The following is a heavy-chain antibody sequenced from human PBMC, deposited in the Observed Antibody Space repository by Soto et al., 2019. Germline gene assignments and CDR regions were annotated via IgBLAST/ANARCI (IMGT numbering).Heavy chain of an antibody. CDR2: IIPLFGTT. J-gene: IGHJ4*02. CDR3: ARGGELAGWMPLDS. Sequence: QVHLVQSGAEVKKPGSSVKVSCRASGGTFNTYGFNWVRQAPGQGLEWMGGIIPLFGTTTYAQNFQGRVTITADQSTTTAYMEMSGLTSEDTAVYFCARGGELAGWMPLDSWGQGTLVTVSS. V-gene: IGHV1-69*01. CDR1: GGTFNTYG. D-gene: IGHD6-19*01.